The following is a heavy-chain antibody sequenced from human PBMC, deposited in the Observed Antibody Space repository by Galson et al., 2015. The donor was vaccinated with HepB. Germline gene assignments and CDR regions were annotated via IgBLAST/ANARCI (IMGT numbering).Heavy chain of an antibody. J-gene: IGHJ6*02. CDR1: GFTFSTYS. V-gene: IGHV3-21*01. D-gene: IGHD6-13*01. CDR2: ITSSSRNM. Sequence: SLRLSCAASGFTFSTYSMNWVRQAPGKGLEWVSSITSSSRNMCYADSVKGRFTISRDNAKNSLYLQMNRLRVEDTAVYYCAKDRGYSSSWYLGPYYYYGLDVWGRGTTVTVSS. CDR3: AKDRGYSSSWYLGPYYYYGLDV.